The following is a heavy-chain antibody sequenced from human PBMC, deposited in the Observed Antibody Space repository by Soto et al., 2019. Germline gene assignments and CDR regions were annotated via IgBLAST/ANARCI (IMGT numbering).Heavy chain of an antibody. V-gene: IGHV4-34*01. CDR1: GGFVSSGSYY. J-gene: IGHJ3*02. Sequence: QVQLQPWGAGLLKPSETLSLTCAVYGGFVSSGSYYWSWIRQPPGKGLEWIGEMSHSGGTHFNPSLKSRVTISVDTSKNQFSLKMSSVTAAATALYYCARVERGTATTVVDAFDIWGPGTMVTVSS. CDR2: MSHSGGT. D-gene: IGHD1-1*01. CDR3: ARVERGTATTVVDAFDI.